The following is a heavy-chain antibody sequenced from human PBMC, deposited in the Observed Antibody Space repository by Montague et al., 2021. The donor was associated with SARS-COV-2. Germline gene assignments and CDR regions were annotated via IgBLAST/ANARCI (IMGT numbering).Heavy chain of an antibody. V-gene: IGHV4-31*03. J-gene: IGHJ4*02. CDR3: ARVRLFYYLDY. D-gene: IGHD2/OR15-2a*01. CDR2: IFHTGRA. CDR1: GTSIRSGGYY. Sequence: TLSLTCTVSGTSIRSGGYYWTWIRQHPGKGLEWIGYIFHTGRAYYXXSLETRVNISVDTSNNLFSPRLSSVTAADTAMYFCARVRLFYYLDYWGQGTLVTVSS.